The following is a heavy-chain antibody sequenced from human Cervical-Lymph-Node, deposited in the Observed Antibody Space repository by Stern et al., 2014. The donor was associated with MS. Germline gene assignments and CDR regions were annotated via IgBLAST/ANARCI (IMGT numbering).Heavy chain of an antibody. CDR3: ARLPVGYDRSGYGGHAFDI. Sequence: DQLVESGSELKKPGASVKVSCKASGYTFTDYAINWVRQAPGQGLEWMGWINPNTGDPTSAQGFTGRFVFSLDTSVTTAYLQISSLKAEDTAVYYCARLPVGYDRSGYGGHAFDIWGQGTMVTVSS. D-gene: IGHD3-22*01. J-gene: IGHJ3*02. CDR2: INPNTGDP. CDR1: GYTFTDYA. V-gene: IGHV7-4-1*02.